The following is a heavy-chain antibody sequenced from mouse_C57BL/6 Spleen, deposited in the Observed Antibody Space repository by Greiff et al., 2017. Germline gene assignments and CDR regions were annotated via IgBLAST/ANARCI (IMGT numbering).Heavy chain of an antibody. D-gene: IGHD2-3*01. Sequence: VQLQQSGAELVKPGASVKMSCKASGYTFTSYWITWVKQRPGQGLEWIGDIYPGSGSTNYNEKFKSKATLTVDTSSSTAYMQLSSLTSEDSAVYYCARGLLPFYAMDYWGQGTSVTVAS. V-gene: IGHV1-55*01. CDR3: ARGLLPFYAMDY. J-gene: IGHJ4*01. CDR2: IYPGSGST. CDR1: GYTFTSYW.